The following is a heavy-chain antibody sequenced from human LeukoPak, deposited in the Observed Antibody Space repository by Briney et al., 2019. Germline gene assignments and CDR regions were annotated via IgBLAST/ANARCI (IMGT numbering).Heavy chain of an antibody. D-gene: IGHD5-18*01. CDR1: GGSFSGYY. Sequence: SETLSLTCAVYGGSFSGYYWSWIRQPPGKGLEWIGEINHSGSTNYNPSLKSRVTISVDTSKNQFSLKLSSVTAADTAVYYCARGIPGYSYGFGYAFDIWGQGTMVTVSS. CDR3: ARGIPGYSYGFGYAFDI. CDR2: INHSGST. V-gene: IGHV4-34*01. J-gene: IGHJ3*02.